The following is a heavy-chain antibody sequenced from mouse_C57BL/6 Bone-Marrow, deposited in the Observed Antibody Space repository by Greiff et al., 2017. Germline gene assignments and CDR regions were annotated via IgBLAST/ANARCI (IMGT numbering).Heavy chain of an antibody. J-gene: IGHJ1*03. CDR3: ARRPWYFDV. Sequence: VQLQQPGAELVKPGASVKLSCKASGYTFTSYWMHWGKQRPGQGLEWIGMIHPNSGSNNYNEKFKSKSKLTVDKSSSTDYMQLSILTSEDSAVYYCARRPWYFDVWGTGTTVTVSS. CDR1: GYTFTSYW. V-gene: IGHV1-64*01. CDR2: IHPNSGSN.